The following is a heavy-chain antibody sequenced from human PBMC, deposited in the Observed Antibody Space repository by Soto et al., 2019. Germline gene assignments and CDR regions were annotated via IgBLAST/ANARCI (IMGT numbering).Heavy chain of an antibody. D-gene: IGHD4-17*01. J-gene: IGHJ3*02. CDR1: GGSISSSSYY. CDR3: ARHVGLFDYGDSPGAFDI. V-gene: IGHV4-39*01. Sequence: SETLCLTCTVSGGSISSSSYYWGWIRQPPGKGLEWIGSIYYSGSTYYNPSLKSRVTISVDTSKNQFSLKLSSVTAADTAVYYCARHVGLFDYGDSPGAFDIWGQGTMVTVSS. CDR2: IYYSGST.